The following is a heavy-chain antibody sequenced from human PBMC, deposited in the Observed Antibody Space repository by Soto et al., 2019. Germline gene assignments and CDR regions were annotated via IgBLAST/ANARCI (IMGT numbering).Heavy chain of an antibody. CDR1: GGSISSGGYY. CDR3: ASHSSGYCFDY. Sequence: QVQLQESGPGLVKPSQTLSLTCTVSGGSISSGGYYWSWIRHHPGKGLEWIGYIYYSGSTYYDPSLESRVTISVDTSKNQFSLKLSSVTAADTAVYYCASHSSGYCFDYWGQGTLVTVSS. V-gene: IGHV4-31*03. J-gene: IGHJ4*02. D-gene: IGHD3-22*01. CDR2: IYYSGST.